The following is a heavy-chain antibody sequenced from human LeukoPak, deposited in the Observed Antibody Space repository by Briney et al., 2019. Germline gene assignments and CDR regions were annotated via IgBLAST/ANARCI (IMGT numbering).Heavy chain of an antibody. V-gene: IGHV4-59*01. CDR1: GGSISSYY. D-gene: IGHD6-13*01. Sequence: SETLSLTCTVSGGSISSYYWSWIRQPPGKGLEWIGYIYHSGSTNYNPSLKSRVTISVDTSKNQFSLKLSSVTAADTAVYYCARAPIAAALRFFDYWGQGTLVTVSS. CDR3: ARAPIAAALRFFDY. J-gene: IGHJ4*02. CDR2: IYHSGST.